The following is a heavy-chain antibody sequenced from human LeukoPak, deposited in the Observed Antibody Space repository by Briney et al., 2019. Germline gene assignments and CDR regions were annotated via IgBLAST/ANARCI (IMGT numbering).Heavy chain of an antibody. CDR3: AKDETLYYYYMDV. CDR1: GFTFSSYA. Sequence: PGGSLRLSCAASGFTFSSYAMRWVRQAPGKGLEWVSAISGSGGITYYADSVKCRFTISRDNSKNTLYLQMNSLRAEDTAVYYCAKDETLYYYYMDVWGKGTTVTVSS. V-gene: IGHV3-23*01. J-gene: IGHJ6*03. CDR2: ISGSGGIT.